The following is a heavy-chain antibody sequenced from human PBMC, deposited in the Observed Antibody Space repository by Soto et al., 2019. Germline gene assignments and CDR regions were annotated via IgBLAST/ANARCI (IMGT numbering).Heavy chain of an antibody. CDR2: ISYDGSNK. CDR3: AKYNGAYDILTGYSRYDAFDI. Sequence: GGSLRLSCAASGFTFGSYGMHWVRQAPGKGLEWVAVISYDGSNKYYADSVKGRFTISRDNSKNTLYLQMNSLRAEDTAVYYCAKYNGAYDILTGYSRYDAFDIWGQGTMVTVSS. D-gene: IGHD3-9*01. CDR1: GFTFGSYG. V-gene: IGHV3-30*18. J-gene: IGHJ3*02.